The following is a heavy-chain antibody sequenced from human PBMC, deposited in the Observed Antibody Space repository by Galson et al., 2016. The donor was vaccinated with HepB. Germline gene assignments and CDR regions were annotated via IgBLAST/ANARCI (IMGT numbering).Heavy chain of an antibody. V-gene: IGHV5-51*01. CDR2: IYPGDSDT. CDR3: ARHIREPLDLVSVDI. J-gene: IGHJ3*02. D-gene: IGHD1-26*01. Sequence: QSGAEVKKPGESLKISCKGSGYTFTAYWIGWVRQMPGKGLEWMGIIYPGDSDTKYSPSFQGQVTISVDKSTFSAYLQWSSLQASDTAIYYCARHIREPLDLVSVDIWGQGTMVTVSS. CDR1: GYTFTAYW.